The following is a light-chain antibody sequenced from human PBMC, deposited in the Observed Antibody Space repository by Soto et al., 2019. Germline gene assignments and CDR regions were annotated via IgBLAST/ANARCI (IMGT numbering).Light chain of an antibody. Sequence: QSVLTQPPSVSGAPGQRVTISCTGSSSNIGAGYDVHWYQQLPGTAPKLLIYGNSNRPSGVPDRFSGSKSGTSASLAITGLQAEDGADYYCQSYDSSLSVLYVFGPGTKLTVL. CDR1: SSNIGAGYD. CDR3: QSYDSSLSVLYV. CDR2: GNS. J-gene: IGLJ1*01. V-gene: IGLV1-40*01.